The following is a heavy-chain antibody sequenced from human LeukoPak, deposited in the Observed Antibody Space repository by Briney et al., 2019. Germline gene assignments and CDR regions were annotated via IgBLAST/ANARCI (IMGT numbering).Heavy chain of an antibody. V-gene: IGHV3-9*01. CDR1: GFTFDDYA. D-gene: IGHD5-18*01. J-gene: IGHJ4*02. CDR2: ISWNSGSI. CDR3: AKDGGTSYGFDYFDY. Sequence: PCRSLKLSCAASGFTFDDYAMHWVRQAPGKGLEWVSGISWNSGSIGYADSVKGRFTISRDNAKNSLYLQMNSPRAEDTALYYCAKDGGTSYGFDYFDYWGQGTLVTVSS.